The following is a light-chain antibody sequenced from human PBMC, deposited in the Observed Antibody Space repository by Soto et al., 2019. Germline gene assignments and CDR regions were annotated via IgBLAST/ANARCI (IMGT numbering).Light chain of an antibody. CDR2: EVN. V-gene: IGLV2-14*01. Sequence: QSVLTQPASVTGSPGQSITISCTGSSSDVGTYDYVSWYQQHPGKAPKLMIYEVNNRPSGVSDRFSGSKSGNTASLTISGLQVVDGADYYCNSHTTNRSLVFGGGTKVTVL. CDR1: SSDVGTYDY. J-gene: IGLJ2*01. CDR3: NSHTTNRSLV.